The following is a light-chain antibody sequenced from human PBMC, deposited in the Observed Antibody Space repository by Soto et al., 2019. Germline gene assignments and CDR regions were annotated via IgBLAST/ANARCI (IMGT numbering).Light chain of an antibody. CDR2: GAS. V-gene: IGKV3-20*01. CDR1: QSVSSSY. CDR3: QQYGSSPYT. J-gene: IGKJ2*01. Sequence: EIVLTQSPGTLSLSPGERATLSCRASQSVSSSYLGWYQQKPGQAPRLLIYGASSRATGIPDRFSGSGSGTDFTLTIGRLEPEDFAVYYCQQYGSSPYTFGQGTKLEIK.